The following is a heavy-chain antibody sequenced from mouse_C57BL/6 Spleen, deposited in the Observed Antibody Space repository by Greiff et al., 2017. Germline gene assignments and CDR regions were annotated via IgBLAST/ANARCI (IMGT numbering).Heavy chain of an antibody. Sequence: QVQLKESGAELVKPGASVKISCKASGYAFSSYWMNWVQQRPGKGLEWIGQIYPGDGDTNYNGKFKGKATLTADKSSSTAYMQLSILTSADSAVYFCARGGYDRLAYWGQGTLVTVSA. CDR1: GYAFSSYW. D-gene: IGHD2-2*01. CDR3: ARGGYDRLAY. J-gene: IGHJ3*01. CDR2: IYPGDGDT. V-gene: IGHV1-80*01.